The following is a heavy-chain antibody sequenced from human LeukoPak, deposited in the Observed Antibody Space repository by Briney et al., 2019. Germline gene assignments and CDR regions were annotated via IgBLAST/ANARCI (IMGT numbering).Heavy chain of an antibody. CDR3: AKWGDYDILTGYYVSDF. V-gene: IGHV3-23*01. CDR1: GFTFSSYA. Sequence: GSLRLSCAASGFTFSSYAMHWVRQAPGKGLEWVSAITGSGDTTYYADSVKGWFTISRDNSKNTLYVEMNTLRAEDTAVYYCAKWGDYDILTGYYVSDFWGQGTLVTVSS. D-gene: IGHD3-9*01. CDR2: ITGSGDTT. J-gene: IGHJ4*02.